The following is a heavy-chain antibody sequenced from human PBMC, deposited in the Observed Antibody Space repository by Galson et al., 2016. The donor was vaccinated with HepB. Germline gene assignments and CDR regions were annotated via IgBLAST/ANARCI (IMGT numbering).Heavy chain of an antibody. CDR1: GLNFSSYA. D-gene: IGHD3-3*01. CDR2: IWYDGSKQ. V-gene: IGHV3-33*03. CDR3: AGSGYENAFDY. J-gene: IGHJ3*01. Sequence: SLRLSCAASGLNFSSYAMHWVRQAPGKGLEWVALIWYDGSKQYYAYSVKGRFTISRDNSRNTLYLQMDTLRAEDTAVFFCAGSGYENAFDYWGRGTRVTVSA.